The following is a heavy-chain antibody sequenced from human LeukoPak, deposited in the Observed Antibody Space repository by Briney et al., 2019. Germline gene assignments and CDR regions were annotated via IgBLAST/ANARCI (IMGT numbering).Heavy chain of an antibody. Sequence: GGSLRLSCAASGFTFSSYWMHWVRQAPGKGRVGVSRINSDGSSTNYGDSVKGRFTISRDNAKNTLYLQINSLRAEDTAVYSCARARGFPDYWGQGTLATVSA. CDR3: ARARGFPDY. V-gene: IGHV3-74*01. D-gene: IGHD3-10*01. CDR1: GFTFSSYW. CDR2: INSDGSST. J-gene: IGHJ4*02.